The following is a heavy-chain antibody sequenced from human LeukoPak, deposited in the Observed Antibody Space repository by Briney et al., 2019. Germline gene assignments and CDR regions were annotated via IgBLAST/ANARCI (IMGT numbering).Heavy chain of an antibody. CDR1: GFTVSSNY. Sequence: GGSLRLSCAASGFTVSSNYMGWVRQAPGKGLEWVSVIYSGGSTYYADSVKGRFTISRDNSKNTLYLQMNSLRAEDTAVYYCARLGGYSSSWYAEWGQGTLVTVSS. CDR3: ARLGGYSSSWYAE. J-gene: IGHJ4*02. D-gene: IGHD6-13*01. CDR2: IYSGGST. V-gene: IGHV3-53*01.